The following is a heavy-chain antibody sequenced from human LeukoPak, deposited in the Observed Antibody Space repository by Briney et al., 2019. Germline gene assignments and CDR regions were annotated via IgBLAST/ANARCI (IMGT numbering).Heavy chain of an antibody. V-gene: IGHV1-18*01. D-gene: IGHD3-3*01. J-gene: IGHJ6*03. CDR3: ARDAWCLECSRDYYYYMDV. CDR1: GYTFTSYG. Sequence: ASVKVSCKASGYTFTSYGISWVRQAPGQGLEWMGWISAYNGNTNYAQKLQGRVTMTTDTSTSTAYMELRSLRSDDTAVYYCARDAWCLECSRDYYYYMDVWGKGTAVSVPS. CDR2: ISAYNGNT.